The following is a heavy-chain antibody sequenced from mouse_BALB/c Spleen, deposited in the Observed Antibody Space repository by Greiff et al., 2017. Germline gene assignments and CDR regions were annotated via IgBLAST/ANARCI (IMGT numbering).Heavy chain of an antibody. CDR3: ALYYGSSSYYFDY. J-gene: IGHJ2*01. CDR1: GYTFTDYN. Sequence: VQLQQSGPELVKPGASVKIPCKASGYTFTDYNMDWVKQSHGKSLEWIGDINPNNGGTIYNQKFKGKATLTVDKSSSTAYMELRSLTSEDTAVYYCALYYGSSSYYFDYWGQGTTLTVSS. D-gene: IGHD1-1*01. CDR2: INPNNGGT. V-gene: IGHV1-18*01.